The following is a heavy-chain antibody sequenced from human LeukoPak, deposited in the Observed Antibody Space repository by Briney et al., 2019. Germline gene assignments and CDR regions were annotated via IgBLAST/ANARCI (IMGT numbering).Heavy chain of an antibody. CDR2: IWYDGSKK. CDR3: ARETRDGYNSFDY. V-gene: IGHV3-33*08. CDR1: GFTFSSYG. Sequence: GGSLRLSCAASGFTFSSYGMHWVHQAPGKGLEWVAVIWYDGSKKYYADSVKGRFTISRDNSKNTLYLQMNSLRAEDTAVYYCARETRDGYNSFDYWGQGTLVTVSS. D-gene: IGHD5-12*01. J-gene: IGHJ4*02.